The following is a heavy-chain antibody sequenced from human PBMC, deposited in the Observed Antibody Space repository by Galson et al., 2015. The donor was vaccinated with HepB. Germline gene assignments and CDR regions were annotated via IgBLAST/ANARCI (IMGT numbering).Heavy chain of an antibody. CDR2: IGSGGGTT. CDR1: GFTFSDYT. V-gene: IGHV3-64*01. J-gene: IGHJ4*02. CDR3: ARKYRSTWYVFYDY. D-gene: IGHD6-13*01. Sequence: SLRLSCAASGFTFSDYTMHWVRQAPGRGLEYVSAIGSGGGTTYYANSVKGRFIISRDNSKNTLYLQMGSLRAEDMAVYYCARKYRSTWYVFYDYWGQGTLATVSS.